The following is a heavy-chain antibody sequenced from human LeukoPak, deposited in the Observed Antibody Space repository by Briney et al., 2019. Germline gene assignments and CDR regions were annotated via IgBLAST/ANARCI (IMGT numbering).Heavy chain of an antibody. CDR1: GFTFSSYA. CDR2: ISYDGSNK. V-gene: IGHV3-30*04. CDR3: AKPSQWLPSYYDY. D-gene: IGHD3-22*01. Sequence: GGSLRLSCAASGFTFSSYAMHWVRQAPGKGLEWVAVISYDGSNKYYADSVKGRFTISRDNSKNTLYLQMNSLRAEDTAVYYCAKPSQWLPSYYDYWGQGTLVTVSS. J-gene: IGHJ4*02.